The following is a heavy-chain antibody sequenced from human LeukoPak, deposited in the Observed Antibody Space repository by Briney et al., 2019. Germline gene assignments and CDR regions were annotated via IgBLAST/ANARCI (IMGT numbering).Heavy chain of an antibody. J-gene: IGHJ5*02. D-gene: IGHD1-26*01. CDR3: ARARIAVGATSSWFDP. Sequence: SETLSLTCTVSGGSVSSGSYYWSWIRQPPGKGLEWIGYIYYSGSTNYNPSLKSRVTISVDTSKNQFSLKLSSVTAADTAVYYCARARIAVGATSSWFDPWGQGTLVTVSS. CDR2: IYYSGST. CDR1: GGSVSSGSYY. V-gene: IGHV4-61*01.